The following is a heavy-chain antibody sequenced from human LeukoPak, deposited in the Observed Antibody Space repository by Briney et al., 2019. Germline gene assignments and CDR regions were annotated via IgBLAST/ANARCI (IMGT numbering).Heavy chain of an antibody. D-gene: IGHD2-15*01. V-gene: IGHV3-30*03. J-gene: IGHJ1*01. CDR2: ISYDGSNK. Sequence: GGSLRLSCAASGFTFSSYSMNWVRQAPGKGLEWVAVISYDGSNKYYADSVKGQFTISRDNSKNTLYLQMNSLRAEDTAVYYCARDLVKAAPNAEYFQHWGQGTLVTVSS. CDR1: GFTFSSYS. CDR3: ARDLVKAAPNAEYFQH.